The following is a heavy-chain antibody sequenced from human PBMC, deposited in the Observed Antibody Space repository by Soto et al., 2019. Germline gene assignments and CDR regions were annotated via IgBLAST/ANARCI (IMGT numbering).Heavy chain of an antibody. CDR1: GFSLSTSGVG. CDR3: AHRRGYSSGWSESAFDI. Sequence: QITLKDSGPTLVKPPQTLTLTCTFSGFSLSTSGVGVGWIRQPPGKALEWLALIYWDDDKRYSPSLKSRLTMTKDTSKNQVVLTMTNMDPVDTATYYCAHRRGYSSGWSESAFDIWGQGTMVTVSS. V-gene: IGHV2-5*02. CDR2: IYWDDDK. D-gene: IGHD6-19*01. J-gene: IGHJ3*02.